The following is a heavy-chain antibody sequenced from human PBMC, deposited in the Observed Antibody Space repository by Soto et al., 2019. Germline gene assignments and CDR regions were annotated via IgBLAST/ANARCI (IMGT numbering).Heavy chain of an antibody. V-gene: IGHV4-59*01. CDR2: IYYSGST. CDR3: GTSSGYYYFDY. D-gene: IGHD3-22*01. Sequence: PSETLSLTCTVSGGSISSYYWSWIRQPPGKGLEWIGYIYYSGSTNYNPSLKSRVTISVDTSKNQFSLKLSSVTAADTAVYYCGTSSGYYYFDYWGQGTLVTVSS. CDR1: GGSISSYY. J-gene: IGHJ4*02.